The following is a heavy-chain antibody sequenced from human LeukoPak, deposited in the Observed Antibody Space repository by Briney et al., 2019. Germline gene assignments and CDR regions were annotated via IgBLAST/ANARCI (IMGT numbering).Heavy chain of an antibody. V-gene: IGHV1-69*04. CDR2: IIPILGIA. CDR1: GYTLTELS. D-gene: IGHD3-22*01. CDR3: AREVTSGYLAYYFDY. J-gene: IGHJ4*02. Sequence: ASVKVSCKVSGYTLTELSMHWVRQAPGQGLEWMGRIIPILGIANYAQKFQGRVTITADKSTSTAYMELSSLRSEDTAVYYCAREVTSGYLAYYFDYWGQGTLVTVSS.